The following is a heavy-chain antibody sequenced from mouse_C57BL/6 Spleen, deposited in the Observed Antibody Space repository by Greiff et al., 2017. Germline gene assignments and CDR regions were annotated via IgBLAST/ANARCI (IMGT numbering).Heavy chain of an antibody. V-gene: IGHV5-9-1*02. Sequence: EVKVVEPGAGLVKPGGSLKLSCAASGFTFSSYAMSWVRQTPEKRLEWVAYISSGGDYSYYADTVKGRFTISRDTARNTLYLQMSSLKSENTAMYYCTRDEPYYCDYWGQGTTLTVSS. CDR3: TRDEPYYCDY. J-gene: IGHJ2*01. CDR1: GFTFSSYA. D-gene: IGHD6-1*01. CDR2: ISSGGDYS.